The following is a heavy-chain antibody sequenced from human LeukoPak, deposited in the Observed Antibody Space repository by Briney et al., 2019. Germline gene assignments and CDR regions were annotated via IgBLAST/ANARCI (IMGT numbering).Heavy chain of an antibody. D-gene: IGHD3-10*01. CDR2: IYSTGST. CDR3: ARDRHGSGSAHSFDP. CDR1: GGSISSYY. J-gene: IGHJ5*02. V-gene: IGHV4-59*01. Sequence: SETLSLTCSVSGGSISSYYWSWIRQPPGKGLEWIGYIYSTGSTNYNPSLKSRVTISVDTSKSQFSLKLRSVTAADTAVYFCARDRHGSGSAHSFDPWGQGTLVTVSS.